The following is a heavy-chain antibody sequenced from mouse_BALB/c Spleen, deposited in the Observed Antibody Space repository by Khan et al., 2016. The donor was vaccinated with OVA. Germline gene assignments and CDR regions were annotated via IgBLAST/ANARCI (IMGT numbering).Heavy chain of an antibody. CDR1: GYSITSGYS. CDR2: IHYSGST. J-gene: IGHJ2*01. CDR3: GRDGNYFDY. Sequence: EVQLQESGPDLVKPSQSLSLTCTVTGYSITSGYSWHWLRQFPGNKLEWMGYIHYSGSTNYNPSLKSRISITRDTSKNQFFLQLNSVTTEDTATDCCGRDGNYFDYWGQGTTLTVSS. V-gene: IGHV3-1*02.